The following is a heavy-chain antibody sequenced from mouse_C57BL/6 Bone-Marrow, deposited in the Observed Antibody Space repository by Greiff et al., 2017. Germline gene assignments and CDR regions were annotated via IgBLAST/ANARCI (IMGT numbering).Heavy chain of an antibody. CDR2: ISNGGGST. CDR1: GFTFSDYY. J-gene: IGHJ1*03. Sequence: DVHLVESGGGLVQPGGSLKLSCAASGFTFSDYYMYWVRQTPEKRLEWVAYISNGGGSTYYPDTVKGRFTISRDNAKNTLYLQMSRLKSEDTAMYYCARREDYGTPYWYFDVWGTGTTVTVSS. CDR3: ARREDYGTPYWYFDV. D-gene: IGHD1-1*01. V-gene: IGHV5-12*01.